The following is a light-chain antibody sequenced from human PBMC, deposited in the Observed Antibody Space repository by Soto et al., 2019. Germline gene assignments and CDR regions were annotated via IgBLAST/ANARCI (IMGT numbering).Light chain of an antibody. CDR1: SFNIGFNY. J-gene: IGLJ1*01. Sequence: QSLLTQPPSASGTPGQTVTISCSGSSFNIGFNYVYWYQQLPGMAPKLLIHSNDERPSGVPDRFSGSKSGTSASLAISGLRSEDEAEYYCAAWDDSLSGGVFGTGTKLTVL. CDR2: SND. V-gene: IGLV1-47*02. CDR3: AAWDDSLSGGV.